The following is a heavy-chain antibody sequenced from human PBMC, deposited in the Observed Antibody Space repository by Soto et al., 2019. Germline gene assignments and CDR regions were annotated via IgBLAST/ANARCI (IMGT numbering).Heavy chain of an antibody. CDR3: ARSPYYDSSGYYQYYFDY. J-gene: IGHJ4*02. CDR1: GGTFSSYA. Sequence: SVKVSCKASGGTFSSYAISWVRQAPGQGLEWMGGIIPIFGTANYAQKFQGRVTITADESTSTAYMELSSLRSEDTAVYYCARSPYYDSSGYYQYYFDYWGQGTLVTVSS. V-gene: IGHV1-69*13. D-gene: IGHD3-22*01. CDR2: IIPIFGTA.